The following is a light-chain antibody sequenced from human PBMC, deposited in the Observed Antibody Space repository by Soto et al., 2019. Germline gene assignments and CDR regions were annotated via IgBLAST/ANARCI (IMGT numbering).Light chain of an antibody. CDR2: GNS. V-gene: IGLV1-40*01. J-gene: IGLJ1*01. Sequence: VLTQPPSLSGAPGQRVTISCTGSSSNIGAGYDVHWYQQLPGTAPKLLIYGNSNRPSGVPDRFSGSKSGTSASLAITGIQAEDEADYYCQSYDSSMSAFYVFGTGIKVTVL. CDR1: SSNIGAGYD. CDR3: QSYDSSMSAFYV.